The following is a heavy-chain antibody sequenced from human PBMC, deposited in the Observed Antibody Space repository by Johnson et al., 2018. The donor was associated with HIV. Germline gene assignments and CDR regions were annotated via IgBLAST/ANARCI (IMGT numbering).Heavy chain of an antibody. Sequence: VQLVESGGGLVQPGRSLRLSCAASGFTFDDYAMHWVRQAPGKGLEWVSVIYSGGSTYYADSVKGRFTISRDNSKNTLYLQMNSLRAEDTALYYCAKDMGVWGSYRPDAFDIWGQGTMV. V-gene: IGHV3-9*01. J-gene: IGHJ3*02. CDR2: IYSGGST. CDR3: AKDMGVWGSYRPDAFDI. CDR1: GFTFDDYA. D-gene: IGHD3-16*02.